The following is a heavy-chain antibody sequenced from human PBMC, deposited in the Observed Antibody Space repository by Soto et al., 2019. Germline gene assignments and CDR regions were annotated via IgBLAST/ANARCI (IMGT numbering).Heavy chain of an antibody. CDR2: IIPIFGTA. V-gene: IGHV1-69*06. CDR1: GGTFSSYA. J-gene: IGHJ5*02. CDR3: ASGRDCSGGSCTAIGWFDP. Sequence: QVQLVQSGAEVKKPGSSVKVSCKASGGTFSSYAISWVRQAPGQGLEWMGGIIPIFGTANYAQKFQGRVTITADKSTSTAYMELSSLRSEDTAVYYCASGRDCSGGSCTAIGWFDPWGQGTLVTVSS. D-gene: IGHD2-15*01.